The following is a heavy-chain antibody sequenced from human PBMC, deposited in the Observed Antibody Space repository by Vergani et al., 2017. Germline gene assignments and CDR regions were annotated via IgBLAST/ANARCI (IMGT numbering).Heavy chain of an antibody. CDR3: ARLSYDTTPYLQGGYDC. CDR2: ISRSSSNI. D-gene: IGHD3-22*01. CDR1: GFSFSGYT. J-gene: IGHJ4*02. V-gene: IGHV3-21*04. Sequence: LVESGGGLVKRGGSVRLSCAASGFSFSGYTLNWVRQAPGKGLEWVSSISRSSSNIYYAESVKGRFTISRDNAKNSLYLEMNSLRAEDTAVYYCARLSYDTTPYLQGGYDCWGQGTLVSVSS.